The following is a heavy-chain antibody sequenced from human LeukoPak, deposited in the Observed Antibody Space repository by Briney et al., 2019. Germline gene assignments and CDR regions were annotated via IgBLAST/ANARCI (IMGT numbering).Heavy chain of an antibody. CDR3: AKDPYDILTPLGYFDY. Sequence: TGGSLRLSCAASGFTFSSYAMSWVRQAPGKGLEWVSAISGSGSSTYYADSVKGRFTISRDNSKNTLYLQMNSLRAEDTAVYYCAKDPYDILTPLGYFDYWGQGTLVTVSS. CDR2: ISGSGSST. CDR1: GFTFSSYA. J-gene: IGHJ4*02. D-gene: IGHD3-9*01. V-gene: IGHV3-23*01.